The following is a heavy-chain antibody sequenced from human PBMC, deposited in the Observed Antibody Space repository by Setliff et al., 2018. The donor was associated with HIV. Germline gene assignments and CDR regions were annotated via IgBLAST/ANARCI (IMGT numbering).Heavy chain of an antibody. CDR2: INAGNGNT. D-gene: IGHD4-17*01. V-gene: IGHV1-3*01. J-gene: IGHJ6*03. CDR3: ARETTVVMGDDVDNYHYSYMDV. Sequence: ASVKVSCKGSGYTFTSYPIHWVRQAPGQRLEWMGWINAGNGNTKYSQKFQGRVTMTRDTSISTAYMELSRLTSDDTAMYYCARETTVVMGDDVDNYHYSYMDVWGKGTTVTVSS. CDR1: GYTFTSYP.